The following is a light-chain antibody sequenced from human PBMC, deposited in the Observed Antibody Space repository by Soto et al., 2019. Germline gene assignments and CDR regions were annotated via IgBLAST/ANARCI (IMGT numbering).Light chain of an antibody. Sequence: QSVLTQPASVSGSPGQSITISCTGTSSDVGGYKYVSWYQQHPGKVPKLMIYEVNNRPSGVSNRFSGSKSGNTASLTISGLQAEDEADYYCSSYTSSSTQVFGTGTKVTVL. J-gene: IGLJ1*01. CDR2: EVN. V-gene: IGLV2-14*01. CDR1: SSDVGGYKY. CDR3: SSYTSSSTQV.